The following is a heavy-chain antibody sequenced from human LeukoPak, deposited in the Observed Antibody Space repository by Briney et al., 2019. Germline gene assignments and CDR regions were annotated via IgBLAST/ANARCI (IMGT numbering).Heavy chain of an antibody. CDR3: ARGPNSNWSGLDL. CDR1: GGSISSSNW. V-gene: IGHV3-74*01. D-gene: IGHD6-6*01. Sequence: ETLSLTCAVSGGSISSSNWWSWVRQAPGRGLVWVSRISPTGSTTSYADSVKGRFTVSRDNAKNTLYLQVNNLRAEDTAVYYCARGPNSNWSGLDLWGQGTLLTVSS. CDR2: ISPTGSTT. J-gene: IGHJ5*02.